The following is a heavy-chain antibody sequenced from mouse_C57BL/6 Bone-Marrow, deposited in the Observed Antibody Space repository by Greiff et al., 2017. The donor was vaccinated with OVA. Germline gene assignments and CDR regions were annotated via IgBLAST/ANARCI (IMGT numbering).Heavy chain of an antibody. D-gene: IGHD1-1*01. V-gene: IGHV5-4*01. CDR2: ISDGGSYT. Sequence: EVQRVESGGGLVKPGGSLKLSCAASGFTFSSYAMSWVRQTPEKRLEWVATISDGGSYTYYPDHVKGRFTISRDNAKNNLYLQMSHLKSEDTAMYYGARDRGYYGSGAWLAYWGQGTRVTVSA. CDR1: GFTFSSYA. CDR3: ARDRGYYGSGAWLAY. J-gene: IGHJ3*01.